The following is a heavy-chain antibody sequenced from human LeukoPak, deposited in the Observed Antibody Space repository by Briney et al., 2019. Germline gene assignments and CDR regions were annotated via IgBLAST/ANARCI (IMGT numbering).Heavy chain of an antibody. D-gene: IGHD6-13*01. CDR2: INPGGGST. J-gene: IGHJ3*02. Sequence: ASVKVSCKASGYIFTSYQMHWVRQAPGQGPERVGLINPGGGSTTYTQKFQGRVTMTRDTSTSTVYMELSSLRSEDTAVYYCARAVAGAFDIWGQGTMVTVSS. V-gene: IGHV1-46*01. CDR1: GYIFTSYQ. CDR3: ARAVAGAFDI.